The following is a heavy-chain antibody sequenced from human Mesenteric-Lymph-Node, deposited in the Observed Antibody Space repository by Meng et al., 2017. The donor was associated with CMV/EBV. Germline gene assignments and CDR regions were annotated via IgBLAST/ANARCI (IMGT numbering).Heavy chain of an antibody. CDR1: GYTFTSYG. V-gene: IGHV1-2*02. CDR3: ARGMATGN. CDR2: ISPKSGYT. Sequence: ASVKVSCKASGYTFTSYGISWVRQAPGQGLEWMGWISPKSGYTNYAQKFQGRVTMTRDTSISTVYLDLSGLKSDDTAVYYCARGMATGNWGQGTLVTVSS. J-gene: IGHJ4*02. D-gene: IGHD5-12*01.